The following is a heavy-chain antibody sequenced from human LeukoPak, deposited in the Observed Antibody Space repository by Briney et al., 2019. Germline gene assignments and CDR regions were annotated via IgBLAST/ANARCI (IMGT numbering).Heavy chain of an antibody. D-gene: IGHD2-2*01. J-gene: IGHJ4*02. CDR2: ISSSSSYI. CDR1: GFTFSSYS. V-gene: IGHV3-21*04. CDR3: AKDLGVGYCSSTSCLTYYFDY. Sequence: GGSLRLSXAASGFTFSSYSMNWVRQAPGKGLEWVSSISSSSSYIYYADSVKGRFTISRDNAKNSLYLQMNSLRAEDTAVYYCAKDLGVGYCSSTSCLTYYFDYWGQGTLVTVSS.